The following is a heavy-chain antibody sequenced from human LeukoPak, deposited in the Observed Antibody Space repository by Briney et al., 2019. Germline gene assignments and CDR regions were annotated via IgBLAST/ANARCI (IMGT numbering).Heavy chain of an antibody. Sequence: RGGSLRLSCAASGFTFNTYGLHWVRQAPGKGLEWVAFIQYDGTIKYYGDSVKGRFTISRDNSKNTLYLQMNSLRAEDTAIYYCARDSGSGWYEAHFDPWGQGTLVTVSS. D-gene: IGHD6-19*01. CDR1: GFTFNTYG. V-gene: IGHV3-30*02. CDR3: ARDSGSGWYEAHFDP. J-gene: IGHJ5*02. CDR2: IQYDGTIK.